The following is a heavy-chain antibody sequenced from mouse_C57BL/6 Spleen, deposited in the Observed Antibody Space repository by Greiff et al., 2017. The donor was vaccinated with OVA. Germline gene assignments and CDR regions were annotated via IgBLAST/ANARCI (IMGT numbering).Heavy chain of an antibody. Sequence: VQLQQPGAELVKPGASVKLSCKASGYTFTSYWMHWVKQRPGQGLEWIGMIHPNSGSTNYNEKFKSKATLTVDKSSSTAYMQLSSLTSEDSAVYYCARAPHYYGSSDWYFDVWGTGTTVTVSS. CDR2: IHPNSGST. CDR3: ARAPHYYGSSDWYFDV. CDR1: GYTFTSYW. J-gene: IGHJ1*03. V-gene: IGHV1-64*01. D-gene: IGHD1-1*01.